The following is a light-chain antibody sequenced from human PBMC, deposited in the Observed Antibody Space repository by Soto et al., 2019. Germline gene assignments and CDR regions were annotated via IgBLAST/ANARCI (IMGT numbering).Light chain of an antibody. CDR3: QTWGNGIVI. V-gene: IGLV4-69*01. J-gene: IGLJ2*01. Sequence: QLVLTQSPSASASLGASVTLTCTLSSGHSNYAIAWHQQQPEKGPRYLMKLNRDGSHSKGDGIPNRFSGSSSGAERYLTISSLQSEDEADYYWQTWGNGIVIFGGGTKVTVL. CDR2: LNRDGSH. CDR1: SGHSNYA.